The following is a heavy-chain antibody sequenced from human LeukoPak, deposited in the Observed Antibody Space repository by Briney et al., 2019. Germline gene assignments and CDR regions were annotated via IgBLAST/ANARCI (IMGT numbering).Heavy chain of an antibody. CDR2: IYYSGST. CDR1: GGSISSYY. CDR3: ARRTPYSSGWYLIDY. D-gene: IGHD6-19*01. V-gene: IGHV4-59*08. Sequence: SETLSLTCTVSGGSISSYYWSWIRQPPGKGLEWIGYIYYSGSTNYNPSLKSRVTISVDTSKNQFSLKLSSVTAADTAVYYCARRTPYSSGWYLIDYWGQGTLVTVSS. J-gene: IGHJ4*02.